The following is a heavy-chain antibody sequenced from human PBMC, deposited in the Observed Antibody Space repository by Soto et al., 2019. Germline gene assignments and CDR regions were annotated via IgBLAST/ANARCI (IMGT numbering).Heavy chain of an antibody. CDR2: IFYSGTT. J-gene: IGHJ6*02. CDR1: GDSISSADYY. V-gene: IGHV4-30-4*01. D-gene: IGHD1-1*01. CDR3: ARDLWVEPELYYYGMDV. Sequence: SETLSLTCTVSGDSISSADYYWSWIRQTPGKGLEWIGHIFYSGTTYYNPSLKSRLTISVDTSKNHFSLRLTSVTAADTAVYYCARDLWVEPELYYYGMDVWGQGTTVTV.